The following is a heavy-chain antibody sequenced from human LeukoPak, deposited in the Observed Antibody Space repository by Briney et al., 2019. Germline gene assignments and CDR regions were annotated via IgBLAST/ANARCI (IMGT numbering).Heavy chain of an antibody. V-gene: IGHV4-34*01. CDR2: INDSGST. J-gene: IGHJ6*03. CDR3: ARAYYYYMDV. CDR1: GGSFSDYY. Sequence: SETLSLTCAVYGGSFSDYYRSWIRQPPGKGLEWIGEINDSGSTYYNPSLRSRVAMSIDTSKNQFSLKLTSVTAADTAVYYCARAYYYYMDVWGKGTTVTVSS.